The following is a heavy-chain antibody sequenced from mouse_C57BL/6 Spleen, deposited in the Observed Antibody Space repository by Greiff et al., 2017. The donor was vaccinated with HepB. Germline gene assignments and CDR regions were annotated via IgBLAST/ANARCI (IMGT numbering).Heavy chain of an antibody. CDR3: ARDGFPYYGSRYYYAMDY. CDR2: IRNKANGYTT. J-gene: IGHJ4*01. V-gene: IGHV7-3*01. Sequence: DVQLVESGGGLVQPGGSLSLSCAASGFTFTDYYMSWVRQPPGKALEWLGFIRNKANGYTTEYSASVKGRFTISRDNSQSILHLQMNALRAEDSATYYCARDGFPYYGSRYYYAMDYWGQGTSVTVSS. D-gene: IGHD1-1*01. CDR1: GFTFTDYY.